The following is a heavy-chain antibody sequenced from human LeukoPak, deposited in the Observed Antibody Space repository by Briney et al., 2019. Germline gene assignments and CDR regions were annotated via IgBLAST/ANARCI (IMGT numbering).Heavy chain of an antibody. V-gene: IGHV6-1*01. J-gene: IGHJ4*02. CDR2: TYYRSKWYN. CDR1: GDSVSSNSAG. D-gene: IGHD1-26*01. CDR3: TKGGGSFDY. Sequence: SQTLSLTCAISGDSVSSNSAGWNWIRLSPSRGLEWLGRTYYRSKWYNDYAVSVKGRITINPDTSRNQFSLQLNSVTPEDTAVDYCTKGGGSFDYWGQGTLVTVSS.